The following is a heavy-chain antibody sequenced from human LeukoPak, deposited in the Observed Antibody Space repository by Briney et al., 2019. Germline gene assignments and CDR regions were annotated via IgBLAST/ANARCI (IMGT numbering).Heavy chain of an antibody. CDR3: AKGYGYSSSWTSNYYFYGLDV. V-gene: IGHV3-23*01. Sequence: GGSLRLSCAASGFTFRSYAMSWVRQAPGKGLEWVSAISDSDSGTYYADSVKGRFTISRGNSKNTLYLQMDSLRAEDTALYYCAKGYGYSSSWTSNYYFYGLDVWGQGTTVTVSS. D-gene: IGHD6-13*01. CDR1: GFTFRSYA. J-gene: IGHJ6*02. CDR2: ISDSDSGT.